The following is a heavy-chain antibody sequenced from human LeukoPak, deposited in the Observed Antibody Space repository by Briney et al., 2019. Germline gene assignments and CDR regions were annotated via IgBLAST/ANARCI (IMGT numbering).Heavy chain of an antibody. Sequence: GGSLRLSCAASGFTVSSNYMSWVRQAPGKGLEWVSVIYSGGTTYYADSVKGRFTVSRHNSKKTLYLQMNSLRPEDTAVYHCASSSRGWYYFDYWGQGTLVTVSS. J-gene: IGHJ4*02. V-gene: IGHV3-53*04. CDR2: IYSGGTT. CDR3: ASSSRGWYYFDY. D-gene: IGHD6-19*01. CDR1: GFTVSSNY.